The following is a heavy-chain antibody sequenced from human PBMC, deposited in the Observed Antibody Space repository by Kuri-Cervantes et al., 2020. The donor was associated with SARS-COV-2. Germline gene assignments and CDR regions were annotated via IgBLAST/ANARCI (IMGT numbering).Heavy chain of an antibody. CDR1: GGSISGSGYY. V-gene: IGHV4-39*01. CDR2: IHYRETT. J-gene: IGHJ5*02. CDR3: ARGGIAARPGWFDP. Sequence: ETLSLCCTVSGGSISGSGYYWAWIRQPPGKGLEWIGHIHYRETTYYNPSLTSRVTISVDTSKNQFSLKLSSVTAADTAVYYCARGGIAARPGWFDPWGQGTLVTVSS. D-gene: IGHD6-6*01.